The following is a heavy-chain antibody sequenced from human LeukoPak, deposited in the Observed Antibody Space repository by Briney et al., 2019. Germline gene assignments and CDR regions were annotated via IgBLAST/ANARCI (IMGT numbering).Heavy chain of an antibody. CDR2: IYYSGST. J-gene: IGHJ6*03. Sequence: PSETLSLTCTVFGGSISSSSYYWGWIRQPPGKGLEWIGSIYYSGSTYYNPSLKSRVTISVDTSKNQFSLKLSSVTAADTAVYYCARLAAVSYYYYMDVWGKGTTVTVSS. V-gene: IGHV4-39*01. D-gene: IGHD6-13*01. CDR1: GGSISSSSYY. CDR3: ARLAAVSYYYYMDV.